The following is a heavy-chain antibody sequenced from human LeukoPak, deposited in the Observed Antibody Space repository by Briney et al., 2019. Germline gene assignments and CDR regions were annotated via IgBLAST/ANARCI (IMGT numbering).Heavy chain of an antibody. Sequence: GGSLRISCAASGFTFRSYWMHWVRQAPGKGLVWVSRIRSDGSSTSYADSVKGRFTISRDNAKNTLYLQMNSLRAEDTAVYYCARSDYFDYWGQGTLVTVSS. CDR3: ARSDYFDY. CDR2: IRSDGSST. V-gene: IGHV3-74*01. J-gene: IGHJ4*02. CDR1: GFTFRSYW.